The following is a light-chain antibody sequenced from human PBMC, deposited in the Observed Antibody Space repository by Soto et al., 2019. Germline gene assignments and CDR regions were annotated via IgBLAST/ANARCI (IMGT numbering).Light chain of an antibody. V-gene: IGLV2-14*03. J-gene: IGLJ2*01. Sequence: QSALTQPASVSGSPGQSITISCTGSSSDVGSYNYVSWYQQFPGKAPKVMIYDVSYRPPGVSSRFSGSKSGNTASLSISGLQAEDEADYYCSSYSSTAKVLFGGGTKLTVL. CDR2: DVS. CDR1: SSDVGSYNY. CDR3: SSYSSTAKVL.